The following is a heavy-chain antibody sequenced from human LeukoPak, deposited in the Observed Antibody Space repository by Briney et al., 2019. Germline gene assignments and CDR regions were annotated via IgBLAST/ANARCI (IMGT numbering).Heavy chain of an antibody. J-gene: IGHJ4*02. D-gene: IGHD3-10*01. CDR2: INPNSGGT. Sequence: ASVKVSCKASGYTFTGYYMHWVRQAPGQGLEWMGWINPNSGGTNYAQKFQGRVTMTRDTPISTAYMELSRLRSDDTAVYYCAREIVDYYGSGSYSLNYDYWGQGTLVTVSS. CDR3: AREIVDYYGSGSYSLNYDY. CDR1: GYTFTGYY. V-gene: IGHV1-2*02.